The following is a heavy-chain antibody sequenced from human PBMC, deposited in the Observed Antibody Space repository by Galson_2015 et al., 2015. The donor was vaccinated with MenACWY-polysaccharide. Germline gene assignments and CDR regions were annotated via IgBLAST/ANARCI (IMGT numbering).Heavy chain of an antibody. CDR2: IKKDGSEK. CDR3: ARGHYGMDV. J-gene: IGHJ6*02. V-gene: IGHV3-7*01. Sequence: SLRLSCAVSGFTFKNSWLSWVRQAPGKGLEWVANIKKDGSEKYCVDSVKGRFTISRDNGRSSLYLQMNGLRVEDTAVYYCARGHYGMDVWGQGTTATVS. CDR1: GFTFKNSW.